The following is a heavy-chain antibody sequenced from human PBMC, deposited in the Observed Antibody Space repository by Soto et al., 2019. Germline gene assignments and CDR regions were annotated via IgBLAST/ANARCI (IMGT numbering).Heavy chain of an antibody. J-gene: IGHJ3*02. Sequence: SVKVSCKASGGTSSSYAISWVRQAPGQGLEWMGGIIPIFGTANYAQKFQGRVTITADESTSTAYMELSSLRSEDTAVYYCAREYSSSWYEKGAFDIWGQGTMVTVSS. V-gene: IGHV1-69*13. CDR2: IIPIFGTA. D-gene: IGHD6-13*01. CDR3: AREYSSSWYEKGAFDI. CDR1: GGTSSSYA.